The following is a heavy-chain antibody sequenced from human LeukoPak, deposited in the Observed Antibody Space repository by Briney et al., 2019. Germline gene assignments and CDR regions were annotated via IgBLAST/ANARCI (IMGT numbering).Heavy chain of an antibody. V-gene: IGHV6-1*01. Sequence: SQTLSLTFAISGDTVSNKRSAWNWIRQSPSRGLEWLGRTYYRSKWYNDYAVSVKSRITINPDTSKNQFSLQLNSVSPEDTAVYYCARVNSWTEEPDTGFDYWGQGTLVTVSS. D-gene: IGHD1-14*01. CDR1: GDTVSNKRSA. J-gene: IGHJ4*02. CDR2: TYYRSKWYN. CDR3: ARVNSWTEEPDTGFDY.